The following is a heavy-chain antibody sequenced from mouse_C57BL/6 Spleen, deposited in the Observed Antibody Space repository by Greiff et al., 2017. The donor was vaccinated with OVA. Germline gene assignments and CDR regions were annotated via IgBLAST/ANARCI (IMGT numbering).Heavy chain of an antibody. CDR2: IDPSDSET. V-gene: IGHV1-52*01. CDR1: GYTFTSYW. Sequence: QVQLQQPGAELVRPGSSVKLSCKASGYTFTSYWLHWVKQRPIQGLEWIGNIDPSDSETHYNQKFKDKATLTVDKSSSTADMQLRSLTSEDSAVYNCARGLGLGFSYWGQGTLVTVSA. CDR3: ARGLGLGFSY. J-gene: IGHJ3*01. D-gene: IGHD4-1*01.